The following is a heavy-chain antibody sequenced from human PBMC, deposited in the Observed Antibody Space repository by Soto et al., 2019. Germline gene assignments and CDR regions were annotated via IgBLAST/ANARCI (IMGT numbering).Heavy chain of an antibody. V-gene: IGHV4-4*02. J-gene: IGHJ6*02. CDR2: IYHNGTT. CDR1: GDSITSTNW. Sequence: QVQLQESGPGLVKPSGTLSLTCGVSGDSITSTNWWSWVRQPPGRGLEWIGEIYHNGTTHYNPSLKSRINILLDESKNQFSLNLSSVTAADTAVYYCARLNGPDDYGLDVWGQGTTVSVFS. CDR3: ARLNGPDDYGLDV. D-gene: IGHD1-1*01.